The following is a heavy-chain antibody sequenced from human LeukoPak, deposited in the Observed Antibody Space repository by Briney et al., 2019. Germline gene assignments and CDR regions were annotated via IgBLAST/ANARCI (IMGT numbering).Heavy chain of an antibody. J-gene: IGHJ4*02. CDR1: GFTFSSYW. D-gene: IGHD2-15*01. CDR3: ARATSGSFPY. V-gene: IGHV3-74*01. Sequence: PGGSLRLSCTASGFTFSSYWMQWVRQAPGKGLVWVSRINSDGSSPSYADSVKGRFTISRDNSKNTLYLQMNNLSAEDTAVYYCARATSGSFPYWGQGTLVTVSS. CDR2: INSDGSSP.